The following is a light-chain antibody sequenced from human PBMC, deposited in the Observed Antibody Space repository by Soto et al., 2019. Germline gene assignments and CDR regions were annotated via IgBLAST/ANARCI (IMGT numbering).Light chain of an antibody. J-gene: IGKJ4*01. CDR2: GAS. V-gene: IGKV3D-15*01. Sequence: EIVLTQSPATLSLSPWERATLSCRASQSVSSYLAWYQQKPGQAPRLLIYGASSRATGIPDRFSGSGSGTEFTLTISSLQSEDCAIYYCQQYHTWPITFGGGTKVDIK. CDR1: QSVSSY. CDR3: QQYHTWPIT.